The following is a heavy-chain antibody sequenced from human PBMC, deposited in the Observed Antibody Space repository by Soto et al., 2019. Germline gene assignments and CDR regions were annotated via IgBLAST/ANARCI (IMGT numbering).Heavy chain of an antibody. CDR2: ISYDGSNK. CDR3: ARDLGGDPYYYYGMDV. Sequence: QVQLVESGGGVVQPGRSLRLSCAASGFTFSSYAMHWVRQAPGKGLECVAVISYDGSNKYYADSVKGRFTISRDNSKNTLYLQMNSLRAEDTAVYYCARDLGGDPYYYYGMDVWGQGTTVTVSS. V-gene: IGHV3-30-3*01. D-gene: IGHD2-21*01. CDR1: GFTFSSYA. J-gene: IGHJ6*02.